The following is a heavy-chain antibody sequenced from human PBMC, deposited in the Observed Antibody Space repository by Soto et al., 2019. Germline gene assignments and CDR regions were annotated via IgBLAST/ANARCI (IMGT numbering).Heavy chain of an antibody. CDR3: AKATTNGGWFNPFDS. D-gene: IGHD6-19*01. CDR1: GFSFVNYA. CDR2: LSGSGTST. V-gene: IGHV3-23*01. J-gene: IGHJ4*02. Sequence: GGSLRLSCAASGFSFVNYAMNWVRQAPGKGLEWVSGLSGSGTSTCHADSVKGRFTISRDNSRDTLFLQMNSLTADDTAVYYCAKATTNGGWFNPFDSWGQGALVTVSS.